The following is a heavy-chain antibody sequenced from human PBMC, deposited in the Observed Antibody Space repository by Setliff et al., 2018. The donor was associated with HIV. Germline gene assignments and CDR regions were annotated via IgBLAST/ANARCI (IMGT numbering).Heavy chain of an antibody. D-gene: IGHD3-10*01. J-gene: IGHJ5*01. CDR1: GYVFTDYD. V-gene: IGHV1-8*02. CDR3: ARGAALTMVRGVSDSGLDS. CDR2: VNCNRGNT. Sequence: GASVKVSCKTSGYVFTDYDINWVRQTPGQGLEWMGWVNCNRGNTAYAQKFQGRVTMTRDFSIDTAYMELSSLTSEDTGAYYCARGAALTMVRGVSDSGLDSWGQGTMVTSP.